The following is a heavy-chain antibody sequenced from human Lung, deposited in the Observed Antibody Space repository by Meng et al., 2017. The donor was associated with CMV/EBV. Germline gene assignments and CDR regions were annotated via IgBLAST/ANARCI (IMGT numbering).Heavy chain of an antibody. CDR3: AHRRYYYNNGSWGDFDS. D-gene: IGHD3-10*01. Sequence: QITLKESGPTLVEPTQTLTLTCTFSGFSLTTSGVGVGWIRQPPGKALEWLAVIYWDNDKRYSPSLKSRLTIIKDTSKNQVVLTMTKMDPVDTATYYCAHRRYYYNNGSWGDFDSWGQGTLVTVSS. J-gene: IGHJ4*02. CDR1: GFSLTTSGVG. CDR2: IYWDNDK. V-gene: IGHV2-5*02.